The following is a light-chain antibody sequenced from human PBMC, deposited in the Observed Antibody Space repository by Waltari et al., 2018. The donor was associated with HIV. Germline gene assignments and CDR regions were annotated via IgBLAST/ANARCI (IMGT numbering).Light chain of an antibody. CDR2: TND. Sequence: QSVLTQPPSASATPGQRVTISCSGSSFNIGRNTVSWYQQLPGTAPNLLIDTNDQRPSGLPDRFSGSKSGTSASLAISGLQSGDEAYYYCATWDDSLNGLIFGGGTKLSVL. CDR1: SFNIGRNT. CDR3: ATWDDSLNGLI. V-gene: IGLV1-44*01. J-gene: IGLJ2*01.